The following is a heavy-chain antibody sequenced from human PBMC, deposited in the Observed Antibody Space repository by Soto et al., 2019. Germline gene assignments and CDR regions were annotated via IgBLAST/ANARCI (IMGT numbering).Heavy chain of an antibody. D-gene: IGHD6-6*01. CDR1: GGSIRPYY. V-gene: IGHV4-59*01. Sequence: QVQLQESGPGLVTPSETLSLTCTVSGGSIRPYYWSWIRQPPGKGLEWIGYIYYTGSTNYNSSLKSRVTMSLDTSKNQFSLKLNSVTAADPALYYCARGSPMSSSFPLDFWGQGTLVAVSS. J-gene: IGHJ4*02. CDR2: IYYTGST. CDR3: ARGSPMSSSFPLDF.